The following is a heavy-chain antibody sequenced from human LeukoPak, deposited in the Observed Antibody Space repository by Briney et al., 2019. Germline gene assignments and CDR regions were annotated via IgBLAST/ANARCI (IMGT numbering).Heavy chain of an antibody. J-gene: IGHJ4*02. D-gene: IGHD6-6*01. Sequence: PGGSLRLSCAASGFTFSSYSMNWVRQAPGKGLEWVSSISSSSSYIYYADSVKGRFTISRDNAKNSLYLQMNSLKTEDTAVYYCTSYDGPLVSPLPRWGQGTLVTVSS. V-gene: IGHV3-21*04. CDR3: TSYDGPLVSPLPR. CDR1: GFTFSSYS. CDR2: ISSSSSYI.